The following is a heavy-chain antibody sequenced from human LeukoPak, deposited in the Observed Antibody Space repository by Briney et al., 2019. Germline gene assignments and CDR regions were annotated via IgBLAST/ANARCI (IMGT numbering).Heavy chain of an antibody. CDR2: ITSSSTTI. CDR1: GFTFTSYS. V-gene: IGHV3-48*02. J-gene: IGHJ4*02. CDR3: ARRYSSSSWDFDY. D-gene: IGHD6-6*01. Sequence: PGGSLRLSCAASGFTFTSYSMHWVRQAPGKGMDWVSYITSSSTTINYADSVKGRFTISRDNAKNSLYLQMNSLRDEDTAVYYCARRYSSSSWDFDYWGQGTPVTVSS.